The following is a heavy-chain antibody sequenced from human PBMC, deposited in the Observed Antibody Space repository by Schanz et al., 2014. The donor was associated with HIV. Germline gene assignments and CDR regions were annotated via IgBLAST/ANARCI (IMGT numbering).Heavy chain of an antibody. J-gene: IGHJ6*02. D-gene: IGHD6-6*01. Sequence: QVQLVQSGAEVKKPGSSVKVSCKASGGTFMTYAISWVRQAPGQGLEWMGGIIPVFGTTNYAQKFQGRVTIIADESTTTAYMELSSLRSEDTAVYYCAREPSFSGLDVWGQGTTVIVSS. CDR1: GGTFMTYA. CDR3: AREPSFSGLDV. CDR2: IIPVFGTT. V-gene: IGHV1-69*01.